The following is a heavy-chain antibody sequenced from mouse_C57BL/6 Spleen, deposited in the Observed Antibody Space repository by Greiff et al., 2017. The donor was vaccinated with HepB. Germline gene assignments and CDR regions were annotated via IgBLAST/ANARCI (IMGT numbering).Heavy chain of an antibody. Sequence: QVQLKESGPGLVQPSQSLSITCTVSGFSLTSYGVHWVRQSPGKGLEWLGVIWSGGSTDYNAAFISRLSISKDNSKSQVFFKMNSLQADDTAIYYCARRRGWVYAMDYWGQGTSVTVSS. J-gene: IGHJ4*01. CDR3: ARRRGWVYAMDY. CDR2: IWSGGST. CDR1: GFSLTSYG. D-gene: IGHD3-3*01. V-gene: IGHV2-2*01.